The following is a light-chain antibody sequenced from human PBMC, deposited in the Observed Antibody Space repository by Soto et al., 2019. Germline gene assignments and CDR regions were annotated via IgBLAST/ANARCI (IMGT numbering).Light chain of an antibody. Sequence: EIVLTQSPATLSLSPGERATLSFRASQSVSSYLAWYQQKPGQAPRLLIYDASNRATGIPARFSGSGSGTDFTLTISSLEPEDFAVYYCQQRSNPFTFGQGTRLEIK. CDR2: DAS. CDR3: QQRSNPFT. V-gene: IGKV3-11*01. CDR1: QSVSSY. J-gene: IGKJ5*01.